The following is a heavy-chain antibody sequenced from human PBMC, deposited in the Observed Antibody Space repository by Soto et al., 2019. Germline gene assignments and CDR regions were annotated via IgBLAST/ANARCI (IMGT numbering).Heavy chain of an antibody. V-gene: IGHV1-18*04. CDR3: ARSYYDFWSGYSQGYFDY. D-gene: IGHD3-3*01. CDR1: GYTFTSYG. J-gene: IGHJ4*02. Sequence: GASVKVSCKASGYTFTSYGISWVRQAPGQGLEWMGWISAYNGNTNYAQKLQGRVTMTTDTSTSTAYMELRSLRSDDTAVYYCARSYYDFWSGYSQGYFDYWGQGTLFTVSS. CDR2: ISAYNGNT.